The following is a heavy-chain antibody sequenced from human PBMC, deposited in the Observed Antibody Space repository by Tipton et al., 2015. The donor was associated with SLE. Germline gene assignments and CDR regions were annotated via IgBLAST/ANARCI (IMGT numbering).Heavy chain of an antibody. Sequence: TLSLTCTVSGGSISSYYWSWIRQPPGEGLEWIGYIYYSVHTNCTPSLKSRVNISVDTSKKQFSLRLSSVTAADTAVYYWARTALFGVVIPMDVWGKGTTVTVSS. V-gene: IGHV4-59*01. CDR2: IYYSVHT. J-gene: IGHJ6*04. CDR3: ARTALFGVVIPMDV. CDR1: GGSISSYY. D-gene: IGHD3-3*01.